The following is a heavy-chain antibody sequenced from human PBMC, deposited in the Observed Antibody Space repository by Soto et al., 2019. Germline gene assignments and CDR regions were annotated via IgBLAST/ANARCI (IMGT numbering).Heavy chain of an antibody. D-gene: IGHD3-16*02. V-gene: IGHV1-18*01. CDR1: GYTFTSYG. CDR2: ISAYNGNT. CDR3: ARVGYDYIWGSFRYTQAQPSDY. Sequence: QVQLVQSGAEVKKPGASVKVSCKASGYTFTSYGISWVRQAPGQGLEWMGWISAYNGNTNYAQKLQGRVTMTTDTATSTAYMELGSRRSDDTAVYYCARVGYDYIWGSFRYTQAQPSDYWGQGSLVTVSS. J-gene: IGHJ4*01.